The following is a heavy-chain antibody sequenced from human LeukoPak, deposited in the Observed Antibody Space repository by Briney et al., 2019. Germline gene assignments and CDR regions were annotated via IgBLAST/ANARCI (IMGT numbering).Heavy chain of an antibody. Sequence: GRSLRLSCAASGFTFSSHDMHWVRQGPGKGLEWVSAIGTGGDTYFSESVEGRFTVSREDAKDSLYLQMHSLRAGDTAVYYCARARPGWYLDVWGRGTLVTVSS. CDR1: GFTFSSHD. CDR2: IGTGGDT. V-gene: IGHV3-13*01. D-gene: IGHD6-25*01. J-gene: IGHJ2*01. CDR3: ARARPGWYLDV.